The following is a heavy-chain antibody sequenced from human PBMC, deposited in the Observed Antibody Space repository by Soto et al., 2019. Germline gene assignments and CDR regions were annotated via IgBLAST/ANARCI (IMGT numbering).Heavy chain of an antibody. J-gene: IGHJ3*02. V-gene: IGHV1-69*04. CDR2: IIPILIVT. CDR1: GYTFNSYG. CDR3: ARAYYYDSSQGGAFDI. D-gene: IGHD3-22*01. Sequence: ASVKVSCKASGYTFNSYGIAWVRQAPGQGLEWMGRIIPILIVTNYAQKFQGRVTITADKSTSTVYMELSSLRSEDTAVYYCARAYYYDSSQGGAFDIWGQGTMVTVSS.